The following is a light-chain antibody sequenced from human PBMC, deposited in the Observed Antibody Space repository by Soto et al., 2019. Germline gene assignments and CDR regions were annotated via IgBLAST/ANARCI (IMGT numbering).Light chain of an antibody. CDR2: RNN. Sequence: QAVVTQPPSVSGAPGQTVTISCSGSSSNIGGNYVHWYQQGPGSAPKLLIYRNNLRPAGVPERFSGSKSGTSASLDIRGLRSEDETDYYCATWDGSLIFGGGTKLTVL. V-gene: IGLV1-47*01. CDR3: ATWDGSLI. J-gene: IGLJ2*01. CDR1: SSNIGGNY.